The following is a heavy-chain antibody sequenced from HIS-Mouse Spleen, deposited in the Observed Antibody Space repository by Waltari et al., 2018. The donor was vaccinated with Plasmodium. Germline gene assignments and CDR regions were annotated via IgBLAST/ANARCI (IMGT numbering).Heavy chain of an antibody. J-gene: IGHJ4*02. CDR1: GGSISSYY. V-gene: IGHV4-59*08. D-gene: IGHD5-18*01. CDR3: ARLRYSYGYFDY. Sequence: PSETLSLTCTVSGGSISSYYWSWTRQPPGKGLEWIGYIYYSGSTNYNPSLKSRVTISVDTSKNQFSLKLSSVTAADTAVYYCARLRYSYGYFDYWGQGTLVTVSS. CDR2: IYYSGST.